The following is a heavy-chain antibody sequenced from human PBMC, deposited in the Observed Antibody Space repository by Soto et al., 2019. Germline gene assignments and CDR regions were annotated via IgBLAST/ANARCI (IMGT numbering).Heavy chain of an antibody. J-gene: IGHJ4*02. CDR3: VKFRPGFQPVFEH. D-gene: IGHD2-2*01. CDR2: ISDDCDDT. CDR1: GVTISCNT. Sequence: XGSLRLSCSASGVTISCNTLHWVRQPPRPGIEYVSTISDDCDDTVYVDSAKGRFTISRDNSNNTLYLQMSRLRPKDTAVYYVVKFRPGFQPVFEHWGQGTLVTVSS. V-gene: IGHV3-64D*06.